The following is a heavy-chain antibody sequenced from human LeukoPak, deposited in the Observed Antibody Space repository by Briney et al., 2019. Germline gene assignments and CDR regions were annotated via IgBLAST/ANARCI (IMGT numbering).Heavy chain of an antibody. CDR2: IYYSGST. J-gene: IGHJ4*02. V-gene: IGHV4-39*01. CDR1: GGSISSSSYY. Sequence: SETLSLTCTVSGGSISSSSYYWGWIRQPPGKGLEWIGSIYYSGSTYYNPSLKSRVTISVDTSKNQFSLKLSSVTAADTAVYYCARRSCSGGSCYYFDYWGQGTLVTVSS. D-gene: IGHD2-15*01. CDR3: ARRSCSGGSCYYFDY.